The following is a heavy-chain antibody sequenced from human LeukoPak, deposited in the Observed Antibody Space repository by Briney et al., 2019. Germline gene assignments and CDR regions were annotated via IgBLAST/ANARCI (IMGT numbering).Heavy chain of an antibody. CDR3: ARDPMGPLAARQDSGDY. V-gene: IGHV4-59*12. CDR1: GGSISSYY. J-gene: IGHJ4*02. Sequence: SETLSLTCTVSGGSISSYYWSWIRQPPGKGLEWIGYIYYSGSTNYNPSLKSRVTISVDTSKNQFSLKLSSVTAADTAVYYCARDPMGPLAARQDSGDYWGQGTLVTVSS. D-gene: IGHD6-6*01. CDR2: IYYSGST.